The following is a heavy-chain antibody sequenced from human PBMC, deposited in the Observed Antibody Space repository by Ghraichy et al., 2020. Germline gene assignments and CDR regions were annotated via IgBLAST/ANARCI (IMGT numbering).Heavy chain of an antibody. J-gene: IGHJ4*02. D-gene: IGHD3-3*01. Sequence: GGSLRLSCAASGFTFSSYAMSWVRQAPGKGLEWVSVISGSGGSTYYADSVKGRFTISRDNSKNTLYLQMNSLRAEDTAVYYCAKHTIFGVVIGVDYWGQGTLVTVSS. CDR3: AKHTIFGVVIGVDY. V-gene: IGHV3-23*01. CDR1: GFTFSSYA. CDR2: ISGSGGST.